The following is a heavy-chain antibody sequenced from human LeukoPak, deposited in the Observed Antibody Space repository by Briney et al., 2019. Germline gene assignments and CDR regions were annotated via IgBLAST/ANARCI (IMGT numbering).Heavy chain of an antibody. J-gene: IGHJ6*03. CDR2: ISSSSSYI. CDR3: AKDGGYCSGGSCYPYYYYYMDV. D-gene: IGHD2-15*01. CDR1: GFTFSSYS. Sequence: PGGTLRLSCAASGFTFSSYSMNWVRQAPGKGLEWVSSISSSSSYIYYADSVKGRFTISRDNAKNSLYLQMNSLRAEDTAVYYCAKDGGYCSGGSCYPYYYYYMDVWGKGTTVTISS. V-gene: IGHV3-21*01.